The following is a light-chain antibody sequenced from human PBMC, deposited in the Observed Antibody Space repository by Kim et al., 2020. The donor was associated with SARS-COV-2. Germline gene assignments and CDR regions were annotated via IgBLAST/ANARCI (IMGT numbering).Light chain of an antibody. Sequence: SASRRDRVTITCRASQNFSLYFAWFQVKPGRAPKPLICATTSLHSGLPPRFSGSISDTDFTLTISNLQPEGFATYYCQQYNSYPHTFGQETELEI. CDR3: QQYNSYPHT. V-gene: IGKV1-16*01. J-gene: IGKJ2*01. CDR2: ATT. CDR1: QNFSLY.